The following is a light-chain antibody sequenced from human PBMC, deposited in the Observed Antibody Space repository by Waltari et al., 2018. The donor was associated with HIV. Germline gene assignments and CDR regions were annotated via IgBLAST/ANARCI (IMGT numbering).Light chain of an antibody. Sequence: QSVLTQPPSASGTPGQRVTVSCSGSSSNIGSNYVYWYQQLPGTAPKLLISRTNQRPSGVPDRFSGSKSGTSASLAISGLRSEDEADYYCAAWDDSLSGRVFGGGTKLTVL. CDR2: RTN. V-gene: IGLV1-47*01. CDR1: SSNIGSNY. CDR3: AAWDDSLSGRV. J-gene: IGLJ3*02.